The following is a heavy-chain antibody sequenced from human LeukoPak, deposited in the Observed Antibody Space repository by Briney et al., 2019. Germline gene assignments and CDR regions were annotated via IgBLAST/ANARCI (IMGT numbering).Heavy chain of an antibody. CDR3: ASQQLPNWFDP. J-gene: IGHJ5*02. V-gene: IGHV4-59*01. D-gene: IGHD6-13*01. CDR1: GGSISSYY. Sequence: SETLSLTCTVSGGSISSYYWSLVRQPPGEGLEWIGYIYYSGSTNYNPSLKSRVTISVDTSKNQFSLKLSSVTAADTAVYYCASQQLPNWFDPWGQGTLVTVSS. CDR2: IYYSGST.